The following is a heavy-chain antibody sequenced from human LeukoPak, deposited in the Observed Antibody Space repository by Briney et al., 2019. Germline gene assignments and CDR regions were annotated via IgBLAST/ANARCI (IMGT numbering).Heavy chain of an antibody. CDR3: ARGGRGVTHCLDY. D-gene: IGHD2-21*02. CDR1: GYTFTGYY. CDR2: INPNSGGT. Sequence: ASVKLSCXASGYTFTGYYMHWVRQAPGQGLEWMGRINPNSGGTNYAQKFQGRVTMTRDTSISTAYMELSRLISDDPAVYYCARGGRGVTHCLDYWGQGTLVTVSS. V-gene: IGHV1-2*06. J-gene: IGHJ4*02.